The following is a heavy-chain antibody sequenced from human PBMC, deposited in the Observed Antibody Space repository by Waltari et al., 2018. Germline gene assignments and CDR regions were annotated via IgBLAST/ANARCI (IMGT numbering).Heavy chain of an antibody. CDR1: GCDFGKLG. Sequence: EVKLVESGGDTAEPRESRRSSCAVCGCDFGKLGMNWGRQPTGKGWEWVSFISGSGKFLYYGDSVKVRFTMSRDNAKNLIYLQRNGLRGEDSGVYYCARGRMTTMLTPWDFWGQGTLVTVSS. CDR3: ARGRMTTMLTPWDF. J-gene: IGHJ1*01. V-gene: IGHV3-21*02. D-gene: IGHD4-17*01. CDR2: ISGSGKFL.